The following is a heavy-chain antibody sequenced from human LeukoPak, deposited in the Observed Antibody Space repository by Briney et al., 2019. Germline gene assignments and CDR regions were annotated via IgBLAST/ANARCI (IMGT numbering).Heavy chain of an antibody. Sequence: PSETLSLTCTVSGGSISSSSYYWGWIRQPPGKGLEWIGSIYYSGSTYYNPSLKSRVTISVDTSKNQFSLKLSSVTAADTAVYYCASRITIFGEDFDYWGQGTLVTVSS. D-gene: IGHD3-3*01. CDR3: ASRITIFGEDFDY. CDR2: IYYSGST. CDR1: GGSISSSSYY. J-gene: IGHJ4*02. V-gene: IGHV4-39*07.